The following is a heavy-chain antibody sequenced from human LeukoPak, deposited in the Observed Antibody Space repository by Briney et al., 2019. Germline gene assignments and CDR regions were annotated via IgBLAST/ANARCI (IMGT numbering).Heavy chain of an antibody. CDR3: ARSYGSGSSTDY. D-gene: IGHD3-10*01. J-gene: IGHJ4*02. V-gene: IGHV3-30-3*01. CDR1: GFTFSSYA. Sequence: PGGSLRLSCAASGFTFSSYAMHWVRQAPGKGLEWVAVISYDGSNKYYADSVKGRFTISRDNSKNTLYLQMNSLRAEDTAVYYCARSYGSGSSTDYWGQGTLVTVSS. CDR2: ISYDGSNK.